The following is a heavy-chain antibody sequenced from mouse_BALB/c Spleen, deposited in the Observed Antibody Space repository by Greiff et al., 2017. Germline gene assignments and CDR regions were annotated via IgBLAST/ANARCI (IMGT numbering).Heavy chain of an antibody. D-gene: IGHD1-1*01. J-gene: IGHJ4*01. CDR1: GFSLTSYG. CDR3: AREFLRGYAMDY. V-gene: IGHV2-9*02. CDR2: IWAGGST. Sequence: VMLVESGPGLVAPSQSLSITCTVSGFSLTSYGVHWVRQPPGKGLEWLGVIWAGGSTNYNSALMSRLSISKDNSKSQVFLKMNSLQTDDTAMYYCAREFLRGYAMDYWGQGTSVTVSS.